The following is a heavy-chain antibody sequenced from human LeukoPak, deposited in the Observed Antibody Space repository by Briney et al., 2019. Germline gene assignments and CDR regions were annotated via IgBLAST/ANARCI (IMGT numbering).Heavy chain of an antibody. V-gene: IGHV4-38-2*02. J-gene: IGHJ3*02. Sequence: PSETLSLTCTVSGYSISSGYYWGWIRQPPGKGLEWIGSLYHSGSTYYNPSLKSRVTISVDTSKNQFSLKLSSVTAADTAVYYCATRGGSYSAFDIWGQGTMVTVSS. CDR1: GYSISSGYY. CDR2: LYHSGST. D-gene: IGHD1-26*01. CDR3: ATRGGSYSAFDI.